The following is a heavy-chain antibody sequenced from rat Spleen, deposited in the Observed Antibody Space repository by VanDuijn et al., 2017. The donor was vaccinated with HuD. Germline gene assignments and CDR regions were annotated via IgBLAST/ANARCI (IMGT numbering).Heavy chain of an antibody. Sequence: EVQLVESGGGLVQPGRSMKLSCAASGFTFSNYGMAWVRQAPTKGLEWVATITSGGSNTYYPDSVKGRFTISRDNAKSTLYLQMDSLRSEDTATYYCARHPFGVRAFDYWGQGVMVTVSS. CDR1: GFTFSNYG. J-gene: IGHJ2*01. CDR2: ITSGGSNT. D-gene: IGHD4-3*01. V-gene: IGHV5-25*01. CDR3: ARHPFGVRAFDY.